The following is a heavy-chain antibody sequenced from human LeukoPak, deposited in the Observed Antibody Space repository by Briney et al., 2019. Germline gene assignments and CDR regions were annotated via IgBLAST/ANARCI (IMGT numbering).Heavy chain of an antibody. Sequence: GGSLRLSCAASGFTFSSYLMSWVRQAPGKGLEWVANIKQDGSEKYYVDSVKGRFTISRDNAKNSLYLQMNSLRAEDTAVYYCARDFLIGRAVAGNWFDPWGQGTLVTVSS. V-gene: IGHV3-7*01. J-gene: IGHJ5*02. CDR1: GFTFSSYL. D-gene: IGHD6-19*01. CDR3: ARDFLIGRAVAGNWFDP. CDR2: IKQDGSEK.